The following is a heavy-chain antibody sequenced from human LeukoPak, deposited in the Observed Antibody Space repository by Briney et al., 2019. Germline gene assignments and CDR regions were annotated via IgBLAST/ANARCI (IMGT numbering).Heavy chain of an antibody. CDR2: IWYDGSNK. CDR3: ARDPGVRWLVGFDY. D-gene: IGHD6-19*01. Sequence: GGSLRLSCAASGFTFSSYGMHWVRQAPGKGLEWVAVIWYDGSNKYYADSVKGRFTISRDNSKNTLYLQMDSLRAEDTAVYYCARDPGVRWLVGFDYWGQGTLVTVSS. CDR1: GFTFSSYG. V-gene: IGHV3-33*01. J-gene: IGHJ4*02.